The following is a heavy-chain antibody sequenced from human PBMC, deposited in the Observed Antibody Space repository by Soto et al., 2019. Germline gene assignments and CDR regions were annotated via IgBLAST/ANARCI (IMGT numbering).Heavy chain of an antibody. CDR2: INHSGST. CDR3: ARVDYGDDYYYYYYGMDV. CDR1: GGSFSGYY. D-gene: IGHD4-17*01. V-gene: IGHV4-34*01. J-gene: IGHJ6*02. Sequence: LSLTCAVYGGSFSGYYWSWIRQPPGKGLEWIGEINHSGSTNYNPSLKSRVTISVDTSKNQFSLKLSSVTAADTAVYYCARVDYGDDYYYYYYGMDVWGQGTTVTVSS.